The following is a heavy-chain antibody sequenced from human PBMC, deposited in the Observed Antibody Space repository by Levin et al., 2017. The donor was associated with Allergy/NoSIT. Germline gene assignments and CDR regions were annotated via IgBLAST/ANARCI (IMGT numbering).Heavy chain of an antibody. J-gene: IGHJ4*02. V-gene: IGHV3-23*01. CDR3: AKDAIRGSDQPYYFDY. Sequence: GGSLRLSCAASGFTFNNYAMSWVRQAPGKGLEWVSAIINSGVGTYYADSVKGRFTISRDNSKNTMYLQMNSLRAEDTPVYFCAKDAIRGSDQPYYFDYWGQGTLVTASS. D-gene: IGHD6-19*01. CDR2: IINSGVGT. CDR1: GFTFNNYA.